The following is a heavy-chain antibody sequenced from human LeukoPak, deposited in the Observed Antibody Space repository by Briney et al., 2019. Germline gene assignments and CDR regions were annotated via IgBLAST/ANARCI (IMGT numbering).Heavy chain of an antibody. V-gene: IGHV1-2*02. D-gene: IGHD3-10*01. J-gene: IGHJ5*02. CDR2: INPNSGGT. Sequence: GASVKVSCKPSGYTFTGYYMHWVRQAPGQGLEWMGWINPNSGGTNYAQKFQGRVTMTRDTSISTAYMELSRLRSDDTAVYYCAILLRSGSYMASNWFDPWGQGTLVTVSS. CDR3: AILLRSGSYMASNWFDP. CDR1: GYTFTGYY.